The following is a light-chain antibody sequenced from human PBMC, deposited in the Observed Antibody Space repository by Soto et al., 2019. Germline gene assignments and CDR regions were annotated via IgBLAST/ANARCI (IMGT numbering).Light chain of an antibody. CDR2: AAS. Sequence: DIQLTQSPSFLSASVGDRVTITCLASQGISSYLAWSQQKPGKAPKLLIYAASTLQSGVPSRFSGSGSGTEFTLTISSLQPDDFASYYCQQLNSYPPYTFGQGTKLEIK. J-gene: IGKJ2*01. CDR1: QGISSY. CDR3: QQLNSYPPYT. V-gene: IGKV1-9*01.